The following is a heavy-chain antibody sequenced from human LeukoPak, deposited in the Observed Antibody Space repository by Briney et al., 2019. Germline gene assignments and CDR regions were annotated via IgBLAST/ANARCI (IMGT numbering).Heavy chain of an antibody. Sequence: GGSLRLSCAASGFTFSSYAMSWVRQALGKGLEWVSAISGSGGSTYYADSVKGRFTISRDNSKNTLCLQMNSLRAEDAAVYYCAKFRMITFGGVIGYFDYWGQGTLVTVSS. V-gene: IGHV3-23*01. D-gene: IGHD3-16*02. J-gene: IGHJ4*02. CDR3: AKFRMITFGGVIGYFDY. CDR1: GFTFSSYA. CDR2: ISGSGGST.